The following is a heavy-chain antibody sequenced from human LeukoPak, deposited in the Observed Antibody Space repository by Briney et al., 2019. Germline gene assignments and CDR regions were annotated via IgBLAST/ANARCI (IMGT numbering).Heavy chain of an antibody. J-gene: IGHJ4*02. V-gene: IGHV4-38-2*02. Sequence: KPSETLSLTCTVSGYSISSGYYWGWIRQPPGKGLEWIGSIYHSGSTYYNPSLKSRVTISVDTSKNQFSLKLSSVTAADTAVYYCARDVAAAQDYWGQGTLVTVSS. CDR2: IYHSGST. CDR3: ARDVAAAQDY. CDR1: GYSISSGYY. D-gene: IGHD6-13*01.